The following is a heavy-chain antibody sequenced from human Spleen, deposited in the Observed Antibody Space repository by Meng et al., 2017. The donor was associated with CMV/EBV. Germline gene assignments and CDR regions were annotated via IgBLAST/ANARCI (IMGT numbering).Heavy chain of an antibody. CDR2: INPNTNVT. CDR3: VRGGENYYYYDVDA. Sequence: ASVKVSCKASGYTFTGYYMHWVRQAPGQGLEWMGWINPNTNVTNYARKFQGRVTMTRDTSISTAYMEVSRLRSDDTAVYYCVRGGENYYYYDVDAWGQGTTVTVSS. J-gene: IGHJ6*02. V-gene: IGHV1-2*02. CDR1: GYTFTGYY.